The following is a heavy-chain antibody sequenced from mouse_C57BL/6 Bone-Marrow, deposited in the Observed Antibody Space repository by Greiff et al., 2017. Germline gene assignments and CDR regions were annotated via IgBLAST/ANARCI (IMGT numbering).Heavy chain of an antibody. CDR2: ISSGSSTI. D-gene: IGHD1-1*01. CDR3: ARPYGSSPWFAY. Sequence: EVHLVESGGGLVKPGGSLKLSCAASGFTFSDYGMHWVRQAPEKGLVWVAYISSGSSTIYYADTVKGRFTISRDNAKNTLFLQMTSLRSEDTAMYYCARPYGSSPWFAYWGQGTLVTVSA. V-gene: IGHV5-17*01. J-gene: IGHJ3*01. CDR1: GFTFSDYG.